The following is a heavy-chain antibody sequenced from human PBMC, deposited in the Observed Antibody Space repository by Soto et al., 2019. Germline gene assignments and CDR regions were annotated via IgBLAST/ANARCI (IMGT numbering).Heavy chain of an antibody. V-gene: IGHV4-30-2*01. J-gene: IGHJ4*02. CDR1: GGSISSGGYS. Sequence: SETLSLTCAVSGGSISSGGYSWSWIRQPPGKGLEWIGYIYHSGSTYYNPSLKSRVTISVDRSKNQFSLKLSSVTAADTAVYYCARGRVRVACSGGSCSPYYFDYWGQGTLVTVSS. CDR2: IYHSGST. CDR3: ARGRVRVACSGGSCSPYYFDY. D-gene: IGHD2-15*01.